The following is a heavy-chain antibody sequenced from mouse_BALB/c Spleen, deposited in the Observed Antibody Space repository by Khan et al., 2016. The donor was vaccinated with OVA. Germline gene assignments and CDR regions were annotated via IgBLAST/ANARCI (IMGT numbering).Heavy chain of an antibody. D-gene: IGHD2-10*01. Sequence: VQLKESGPGLVAPSQSLSITCTISGFSLTNYGVHWVRQPPGKGLEWLVVIWSDGSTTYNSALKSRLTLSKDNSKSQVFLKMNSLQTDDTAVYFCARQPYYHYNIMDYWGQGTSVTVSS. CDR3: ARQPYYHYNIMDY. CDR1: GFSLTNYG. V-gene: IGHV2-6-1*01. CDR2: IWSDGST. J-gene: IGHJ4*01.